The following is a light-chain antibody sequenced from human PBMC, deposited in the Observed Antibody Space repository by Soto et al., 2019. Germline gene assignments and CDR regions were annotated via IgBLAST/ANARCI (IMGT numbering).Light chain of an antibody. CDR2: DNN. J-gene: IGLJ1*01. CDR1: SSNIGNNY. Sequence: QSALPQAPCVSSDLGQKVTISCSGSSSNIGNNYVSWYQQLPGTAPKLLIYDNNKRPSGIPDRFSGSKSGTSATLGITGLQTGDEADYYCGTWDSSLSAYVFGTGTKVTXL. V-gene: IGLV1-51*01. CDR3: GTWDSSLSAYV.